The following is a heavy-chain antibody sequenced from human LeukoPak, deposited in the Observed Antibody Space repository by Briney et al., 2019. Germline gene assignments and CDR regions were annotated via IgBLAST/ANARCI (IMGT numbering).Heavy chain of an antibody. V-gene: IGHV4-39*01. CDR2: IYYSGST. CDR1: GGSISSSSYF. J-gene: IGHJ4*02. Sequence: SETLSLTCTVSGGSISSSSYFWGWIRQPPEKGLEWIGSIYYSGSTYYNPSLKSRVTISVDTSKNQFSLRLSSVTAADTAVYYCARLWKDGPQTFDYWGQGTLVNVSS. D-gene: IGHD5-24*01. CDR3: ARLWKDGPQTFDY.